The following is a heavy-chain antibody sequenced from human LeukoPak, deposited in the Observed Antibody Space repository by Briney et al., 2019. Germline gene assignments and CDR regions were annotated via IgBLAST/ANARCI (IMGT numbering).Heavy chain of an antibody. J-gene: IGHJ4*02. CDR1: GFTFTHFW. CDR2: IKKTGSET. CDR3: AREDGYCSGGNCYSYFDS. D-gene: IGHD2-15*01. V-gene: IGHV3-7*01. Sequence: GGSLRLSCAASGFTFTHFWMSWVRQATGKGQEWVAYIKKTGSETYYVDSVKGRFTITRDNTRSSLFLQMYSLRAEDTAVYFCAREDGYCSGGNCYSYFDSWGQGTLVTVSS.